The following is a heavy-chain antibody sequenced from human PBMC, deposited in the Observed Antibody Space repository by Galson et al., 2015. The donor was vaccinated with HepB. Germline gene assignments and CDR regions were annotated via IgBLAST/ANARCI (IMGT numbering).Heavy chain of an antibody. Sequence: SVKVSCKASGGTFSSYAISWVRQAPGQGLEWMGGIIPIFGTANYAQKFQGRVTITADESTSTAYMELSSLRSEDTAVYYCARRQKSYCGGDWCIGMDVWGQGTTVTVSS. V-gene: IGHV1-69*13. CDR1: GGTFSSYA. CDR3: ARRQKSYCGGDWCIGMDV. CDR2: IIPIFGTA. D-gene: IGHD2-21*02. J-gene: IGHJ6*02.